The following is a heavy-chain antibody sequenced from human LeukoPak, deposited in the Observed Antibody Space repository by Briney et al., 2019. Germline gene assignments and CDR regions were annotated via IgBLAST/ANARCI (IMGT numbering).Heavy chain of an antibody. V-gene: IGHV3-21*01. CDR2: IGGSSYHI. Sequence: PGGSLRLSCAASGFTFSTCSMKWVRQAPGKALEWVSSIGGSSYHIYYADSVKGRFTISRDNANNLLYLQMNSLRAEDTAVYYCASGTIVGARGADNWGQGTLVTVSS. CDR1: GFTFSTCS. CDR3: ASGTIVGARGADN. D-gene: IGHD1-26*01. J-gene: IGHJ4*02.